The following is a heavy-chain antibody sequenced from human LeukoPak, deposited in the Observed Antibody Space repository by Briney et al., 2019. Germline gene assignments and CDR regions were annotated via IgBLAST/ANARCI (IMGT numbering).Heavy chain of an antibody. CDR3: ARGPSYSDLDY. D-gene: IGHD4-11*01. J-gene: IGHJ4*02. CDR2: IAIAGDT. V-gene: IGHV3-13*01. CDR1: GFIFSTYG. Sequence: PGGSLRLSCVASGFIFSTYGLHWVRQTTGKGLEWVSGIAIAGDTYYSDSVKGRFTISRENVKNSLYLEINSLRAEDTAVYYCARGPSYSDLDYWGQGTLVTVSS.